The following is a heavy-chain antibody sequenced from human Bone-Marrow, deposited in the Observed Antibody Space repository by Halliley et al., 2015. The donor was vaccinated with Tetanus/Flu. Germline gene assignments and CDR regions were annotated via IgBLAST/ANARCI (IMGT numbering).Heavy chain of an antibody. CDR2: IYYDGHT. V-gene: IGHV4-59*01. CDR3: VRERRVYYFYGMDV. J-gene: IGHJ6*02. Sequence: WIGYIYYDGHTSYNPSLKSRVAISVDTSKNQFSLKMSSVPPADTAVYYCVRERRVYYFYGMDVWGQGTTVTVSS.